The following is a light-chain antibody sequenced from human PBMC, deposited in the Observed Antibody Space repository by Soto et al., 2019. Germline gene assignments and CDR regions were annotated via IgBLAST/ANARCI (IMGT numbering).Light chain of an antibody. V-gene: IGLV2-14*01. Sequence: QSALTQPASVSGSPGQSITISCTGTTSDVGGYKYVSWYQLHPGRALKLIIYEVTNRPSGVSDRFSGSKSGNTASLTISGLQTEDEGDYFCSSYTTGSTPWVFGGGTKLTVL. J-gene: IGLJ3*02. CDR3: SSYTTGSTPWV. CDR2: EVT. CDR1: TSDVGGYKY.